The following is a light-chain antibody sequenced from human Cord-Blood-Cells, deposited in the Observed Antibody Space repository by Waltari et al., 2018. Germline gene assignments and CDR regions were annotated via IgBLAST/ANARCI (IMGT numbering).Light chain of an antibody. CDR3: QQYYSTPWT. Sequence: QSVLYSSNNKNYLAWYQQKPGQPPKLLIYWASTRESGVPDRFSGSGSGTDFTLTISSLQAEDVAVYYCQQYYSTPWTFGQGTKVEIK. CDR2: WAS. V-gene: IGKV4-1*01. CDR1: QSVLYSSNNKNY. J-gene: IGKJ1*01.